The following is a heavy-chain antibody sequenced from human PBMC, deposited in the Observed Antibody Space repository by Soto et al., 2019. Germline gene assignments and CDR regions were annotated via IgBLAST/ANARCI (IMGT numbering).Heavy chain of an antibody. CDR1: GGSFSGYY. V-gene: IGHV4-34*01. J-gene: IGHJ4*02. CDR3: ARGREAVVVAYYFDY. D-gene: IGHD2-15*01. Sequence: SETLSLTCAVYGGSFSGYYWSWIRRPPGKGLEWIGEINHSGTTNYNPSLKSRVTISIDTSKNQFSLKLSSVTAADTSVYYCARGREAVVVAYYFDYWGQGTLVTVSS. CDR2: INHSGTT.